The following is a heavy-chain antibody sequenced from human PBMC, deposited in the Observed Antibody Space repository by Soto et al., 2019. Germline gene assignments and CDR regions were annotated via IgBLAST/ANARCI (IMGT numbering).Heavy chain of an antibody. V-gene: IGHV3-48*01. CDR3: ARDPRRLRDIVGKAYYFDY. J-gene: IGHJ4*02. D-gene: IGHD2-15*01. Sequence: EVQLVESGGGLVQPGVSLRLSCAASGFTFSSYSMNCVRQAPGKGLEWVSYISSSSSTIYYADSVKGRFTISRDNAKDSLYRQMHSLRAEDTAVYYCARDPRRLRDIVGKAYYFDYWGQGTLVTVSS. CDR2: ISSSSSTI. CDR1: GFTFSSYS.